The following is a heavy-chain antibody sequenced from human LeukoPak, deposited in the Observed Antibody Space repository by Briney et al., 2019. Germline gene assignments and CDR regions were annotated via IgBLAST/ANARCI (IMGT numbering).Heavy chain of an antibody. CDR1: GFTFSSYG. J-gene: IGHJ4*02. CDR2: ISYDGSNK. V-gene: IGHV3-30*18. CDR3: AKSHDYGDYVGLEAFDC. Sequence: PGGSLRLSCAASGFTFSSYGMHWVRQAPGKGLEWVAVISYDGSNKYYADSVKGRFTISRDNSKNTLYLQMNSLRAEDTAVYYCAKSHDYGDYVGLEAFDCWGQGTLVTVSS. D-gene: IGHD4-17*01.